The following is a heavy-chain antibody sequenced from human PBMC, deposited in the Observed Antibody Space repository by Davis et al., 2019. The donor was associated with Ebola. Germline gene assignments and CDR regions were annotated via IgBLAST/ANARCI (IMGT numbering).Heavy chain of an antibody. V-gene: IGHV1-2*04. CDR2: INPNSGGT. Sequence: AASVKVSCKASGYTFTGYYMHWVRQAPGQGLEWMGWINPNSGGTNYAQKFQGWVTMTRDTSISTAYMELSRLRSDDTAVYYCARDYSWSTNCGGDCYANYYFDYWGQGTLVTVSS. D-gene: IGHD2-21*01. CDR1: GYTFTGYY. J-gene: IGHJ4*02. CDR3: ARDYSWSTNCGGDCYANYYFDY.